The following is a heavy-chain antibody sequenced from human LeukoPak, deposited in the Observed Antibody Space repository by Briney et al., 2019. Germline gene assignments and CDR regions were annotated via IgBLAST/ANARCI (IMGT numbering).Heavy chain of an antibody. CDR3: AREYYDNSGGEDAFDI. CDR1: GFTVSSNY. Sequence: GGSLRLSCAASGFTVSSNYMNWVRQAPGKGLEWVSVIYSGGSTFYADSVEGRFTISRDNSNNTLYLQMNSLRADDTAMYYCAREYYDNSGGEDAFDIWGPGTMVTVSS. D-gene: IGHD3-22*01. CDR2: IYSGGST. V-gene: IGHV3-53*01. J-gene: IGHJ3*02.